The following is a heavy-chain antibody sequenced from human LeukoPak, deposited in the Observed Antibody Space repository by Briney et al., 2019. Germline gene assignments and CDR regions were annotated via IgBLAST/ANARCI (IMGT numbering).Heavy chain of an antibody. CDR3: AGPTVWRSGYYDY. V-gene: IGHV3-23*01. CDR1: GFTFSSYA. Sequence: PGGSLRLSCAASGFTFSSYAMSWVRQAPGRGLEWVSAISGSGGSTYYADSVKGRFTIPRDNSKNTLYLQMNSLRAEDTAVYYCAGPTVWRSGYYDYWGQGTLVTVSS. D-gene: IGHD3-3*01. CDR2: ISGSGGST. J-gene: IGHJ4*02.